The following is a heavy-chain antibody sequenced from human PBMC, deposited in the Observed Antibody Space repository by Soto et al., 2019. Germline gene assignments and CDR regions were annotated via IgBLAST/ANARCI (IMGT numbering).Heavy chain of an antibody. CDR3: ARHNRTFDYFDY. Sequence: SETLSLTCTVSGGSISSYYWSWIRQPPGKGLEWIGYIYYSGSTNYNPSLKSRVTISVDTSKNQFSLKLSSVTAADTAVYYCARHNRTFDYFDYWGQGTLVTVSS. J-gene: IGHJ4*02. V-gene: IGHV4-59*08. CDR1: GGSISSYY. D-gene: IGHD3-3*02. CDR2: IYYSGST.